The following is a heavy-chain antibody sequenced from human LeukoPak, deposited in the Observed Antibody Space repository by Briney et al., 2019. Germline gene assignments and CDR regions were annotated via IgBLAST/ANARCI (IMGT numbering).Heavy chain of an antibody. CDR3: TRGRAAGD. J-gene: IGHJ4*02. V-gene: IGHV1-8*01. CDR1: GYTFTNND. CDR2: VSPDSGDT. Sequence: ASVKVSCKASGYTFTNNDINWVRQATGQGIEWMGWVSPDSGDTGYAPNLRGRVTMTTDTSINTAYMELTSLTSEDTAIYYCTRGRAAGDWGQGTLVTVSS. D-gene: IGHD6-19*01.